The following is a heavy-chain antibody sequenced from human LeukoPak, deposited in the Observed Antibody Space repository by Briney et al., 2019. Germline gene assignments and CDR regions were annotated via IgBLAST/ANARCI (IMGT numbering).Heavy chain of an antibody. D-gene: IGHD3-10*01. CDR2: ISGSGGST. CDR1: GFTFSNYW. CDR3: AKHGFGVFEGY. J-gene: IGHJ4*02. V-gene: IGHV3-23*01. Sequence: GGSLRLSCAASGFTFSNYWMSWVRQAPGKGLEWVSAISGSGGSTYYADSVKGRFTISRDNSKNTLYLQMNSLRAEDTAVYYCAKHGFGVFEGYWGQGTLVTVSS.